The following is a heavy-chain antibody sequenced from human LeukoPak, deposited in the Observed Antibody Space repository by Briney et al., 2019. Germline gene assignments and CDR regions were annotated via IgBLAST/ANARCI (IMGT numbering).Heavy chain of an antibody. D-gene: IGHD6-13*01. Sequence: ASVKVSCKASGDTFIINDINWVRQATGQGLEWMGWMNPNSGITGYAQKFQGRVTMTRNSSITPSYMELTALRSEDAAVFYCARVTAAGTWTFDIWGQGTTVTVSS. CDR2: MNPNSGIT. CDR1: GDTFIIND. J-gene: IGHJ3*02. CDR3: ARVTAAGTWTFDI. V-gene: IGHV1-8*02.